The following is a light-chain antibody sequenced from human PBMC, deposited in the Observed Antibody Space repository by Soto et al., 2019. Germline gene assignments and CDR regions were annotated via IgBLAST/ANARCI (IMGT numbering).Light chain of an antibody. CDR3: QQYDNWPWT. CDR2: GAS. CDR1: QSISDT. V-gene: IGKV3-15*01. Sequence: EIVMTQSPATLSVSPGGRATLSCRASQSISDTLAWYQQKPGQAPRLLIYGASRRATGFPARFSGSGSGTDFTLTISSLQSEDFADYYCQQYDNWPWTFGQGTKVEI. J-gene: IGKJ1*01.